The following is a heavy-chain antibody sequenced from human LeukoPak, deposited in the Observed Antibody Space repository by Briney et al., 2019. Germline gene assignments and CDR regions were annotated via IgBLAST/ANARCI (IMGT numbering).Heavy chain of an antibody. J-gene: IGHJ4*02. CDR3: ARSRYNWNFRYFDY. CDR1: GGSFSGYY. CDR2: INHSGST. V-gene: IGHV4-34*01. D-gene: IGHD1-7*01. Sequence: PSETLSLTCAVYGGSFSGYYWSWIRQPPGKGLEWIGEINHSGSTNYNPSLKSRVTISVDTSKNQFSLKLSSVTAADTAVYYCARSRYNWNFRYFDYWGQGTLVTVSS.